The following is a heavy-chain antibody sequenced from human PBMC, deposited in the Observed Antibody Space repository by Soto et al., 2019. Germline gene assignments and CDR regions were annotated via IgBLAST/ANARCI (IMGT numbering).Heavy chain of an antibody. V-gene: IGHV4-31*03. CDR2: IYYSGST. Sequence: PSETLSLTCTVSGGSTSSGGYYWIWIRQHPGKGLEWIGYIYYSGSTYYNPSLKSRVTISVDTSKNQFSLKLSSVTAADTAVYYCARDPIWFGELLGHNYYYGMDVWGQGTTVTVSS. D-gene: IGHD3-10*01. CDR3: ARDPIWFGELLGHNYYYGMDV. CDR1: GGSTSSGGYY. J-gene: IGHJ6*02.